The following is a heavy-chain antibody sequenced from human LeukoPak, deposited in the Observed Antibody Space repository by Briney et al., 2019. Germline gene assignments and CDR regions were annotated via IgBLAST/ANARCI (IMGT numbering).Heavy chain of an antibody. CDR2: TYYSGIS. CDR1: DDSISSSRYY. CDR3: ASGGTMVRGVSYMDV. Sequence: SETLSLTCNVSDDSISSSRYYWGWIRQTPGKGLEWIGSTYYSGISFYNPSLRSRVTMSVDTSKKRFSLELKSMTAADTAVYYCASGGTMVRGVSYMDVWGKGTTVTISS. V-gene: IGHV4-39*07. D-gene: IGHD3-10*01. J-gene: IGHJ6*03.